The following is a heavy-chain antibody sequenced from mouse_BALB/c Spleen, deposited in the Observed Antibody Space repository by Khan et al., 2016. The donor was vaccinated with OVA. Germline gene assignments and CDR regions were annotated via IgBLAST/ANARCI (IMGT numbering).Heavy chain of an antibody. Sequence: VQLQQSGPELVKPGASVKMSCKASGYTFTSYIMHWVKQKPGQGLEWIGYINPYNDGTKYNEKFKGKATMNSDKSYSIAYMNLYSLPSEASAFYYCARDYGISYCCASWGQGTLVTVSA. CDR3: ARDYGISYCCAS. D-gene: IGHD1-1*01. CDR2: INPYNDGT. J-gene: IGHJ3*01. CDR1: GYTFTSYI. V-gene: IGHV1S136*01.